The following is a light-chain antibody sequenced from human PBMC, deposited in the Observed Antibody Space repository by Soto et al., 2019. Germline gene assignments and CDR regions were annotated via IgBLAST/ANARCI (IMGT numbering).Light chain of an antibody. J-gene: IGKJ5*01. CDR1: QSISIY. Sequence: DIQMTQSPSSLYASVGDIVTITCRASQSISIYLNWYQLKPGKAPNLLMYGASYLKSGVPTRFSGSGSGTDFTLTISSLQTEDFAIYYCQQTYTTPEITFGQGTRLEIK. CDR2: GAS. V-gene: IGKV1-39*01. CDR3: QQTYTTPEIT.